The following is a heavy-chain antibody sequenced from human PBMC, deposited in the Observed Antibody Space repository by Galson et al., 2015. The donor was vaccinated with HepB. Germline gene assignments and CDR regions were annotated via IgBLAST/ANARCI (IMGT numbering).Heavy chain of an antibody. CDR2: IYYSGST. V-gene: IGHV4-30-4*01. J-gene: IGHJ3*02. CDR1: GGSISSGDHY. CDR3: ARADTAMAQGAFDI. D-gene: IGHD5-18*01. Sequence: LSLTCTVSGGSISSGDHYWSWIRQPPGKGLEWIGYIYYSGSTYYNPSLKSRVTISVDTSKNQFSLKLSSVTAADTAVYYCARADTAMAQGAFDIWGQGTMVTVSS.